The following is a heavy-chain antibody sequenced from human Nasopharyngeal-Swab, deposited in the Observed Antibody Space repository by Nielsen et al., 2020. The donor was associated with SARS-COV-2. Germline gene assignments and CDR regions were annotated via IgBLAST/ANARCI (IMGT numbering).Heavy chain of an antibody. Sequence: VCPAPGKGLEWVAVISYDGSNKYYADSVKGRFTISRDNSKNTLYLQMNSLRAEDTAVYYCARDLSIAAASIWGQGTLVTVSS. V-gene: IGHV3-30-3*01. CDR3: ARDLSIAAASI. D-gene: IGHD6-13*01. J-gene: IGHJ4*02. CDR2: ISYDGSNK.